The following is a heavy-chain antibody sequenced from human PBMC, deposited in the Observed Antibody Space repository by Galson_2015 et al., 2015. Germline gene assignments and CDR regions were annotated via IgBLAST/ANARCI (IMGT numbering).Heavy chain of an antibody. D-gene: IGHD2-2*01. CDR2: ISAYNGNT. CDR1: GYTFTSYG. V-gene: IGHV1-18*01. Sequence: SVKVSCKASGYTFTSYGISWVRQAPGQGLEWMGWISAYNGNTDYAQKLQGRVTMTTDTSTSTAYMELRSLRSDDTAVYYCARVGDIVVVPAGGWFDPWGQGTLVTVSS. J-gene: IGHJ5*02. CDR3: ARVGDIVVVPAGGWFDP.